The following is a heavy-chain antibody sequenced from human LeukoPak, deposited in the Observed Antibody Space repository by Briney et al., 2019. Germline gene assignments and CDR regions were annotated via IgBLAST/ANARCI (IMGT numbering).Heavy chain of an antibody. CDR3: ARDGEMATIGYFDY. D-gene: IGHD5-24*01. V-gene: IGHV3-9*01. CDR2: ISWNSGSI. J-gene: IGHJ4*02. CDR1: GFTFDDYA. Sequence: PGGSLRLSCAASGFTFDDYAMHWVRQAPGKGLEWVSGISWNSGSIGYADSVKGRFTISRDNAKNSLYLQMNSLRAEDTAVYYCARDGEMATIGYFDYWGQGTLVTVSS.